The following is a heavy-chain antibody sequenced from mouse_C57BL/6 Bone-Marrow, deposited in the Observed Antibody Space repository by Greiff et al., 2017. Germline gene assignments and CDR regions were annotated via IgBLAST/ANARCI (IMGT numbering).Heavy chain of an antibody. CDR3: ERPLYYDYDGGYFDY. J-gene: IGHJ2*01. CDR2: IDPSDSYT. Sequence: QVQLQPGAELVRPGTSVKLSCKASGYTFTSYWMHWVKQRPGQGLEWIGVIDPSDSYTNYNQKFKGKATLTVDTSSSTAYMQLSSLTSEDSAVYYCERPLYYDYDGGYFDYWGQGTTLTVSS. V-gene: IGHV1-59*01. D-gene: IGHD2-4*01. CDR1: GYTFTSYW.